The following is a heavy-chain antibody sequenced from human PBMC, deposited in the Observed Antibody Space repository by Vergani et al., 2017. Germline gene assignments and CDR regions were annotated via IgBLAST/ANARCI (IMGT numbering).Heavy chain of an antibody. CDR1: GGTFSSYA. D-gene: IGHD3-10*01. V-gene: IGHV1-2*02. CDR2: INPNSGGT. CDR3: ARVQRGSGSFNWFDP. Sequence: QVQLVQSGAEVKKPGSSVKVSCKASGGTFSSYAISWVRQAPGQGLEWMGRINPNSGGTNYAQKFQGRVTMTRDTSISTAYMELSRLRSDDTAVYYCARVQRGSGSFNWFDPWGQGTLVTVSS. J-gene: IGHJ5*02.